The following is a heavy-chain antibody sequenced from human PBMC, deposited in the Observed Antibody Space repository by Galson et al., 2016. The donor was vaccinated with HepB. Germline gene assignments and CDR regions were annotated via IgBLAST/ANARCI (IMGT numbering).Heavy chain of an antibody. CDR2: ISGSASST. Sequence: SLRLSCAASGFTFSNYGMHWVRQAPGTGLEWVSGISGSASSTYYVDSVKGRFTVSRDNSKNTLFLQMTSLRAEDTAFYYCAKGSLSVIGTHFDHWGQGTLVTVSS. V-gene: IGHV3-23*01. CDR1: GFTFSNYG. CDR3: AKGSLSVIGTHFDH. D-gene: IGHD6-19*01. J-gene: IGHJ4*02.